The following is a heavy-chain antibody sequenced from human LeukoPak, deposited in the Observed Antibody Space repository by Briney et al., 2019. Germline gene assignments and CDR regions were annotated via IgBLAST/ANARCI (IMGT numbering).Heavy chain of an antibody. CDR3: AKGVRITMVRGASDI. Sequence: GGSLRLSCAGSGFPFSSHGMNWVRQAPGKGLEWVSGISPGGGPTYYADSVKGRFTISGDNAKNSLYVQMNSLRAEDTALYYCAKGVRITMVRGASDIWGQGTMVTVSS. CDR1: GFPFSSHG. J-gene: IGHJ3*02. D-gene: IGHD3-10*01. V-gene: IGHV3-23*01. CDR2: ISPGGGPT.